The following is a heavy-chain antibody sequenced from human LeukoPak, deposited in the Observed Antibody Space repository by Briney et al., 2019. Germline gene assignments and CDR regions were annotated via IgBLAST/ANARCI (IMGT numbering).Heavy chain of an antibody. D-gene: IGHD3-22*01. CDR2: INPNSGGT. Sequence: ASMKVSCKASVYTFTGCYMHWVRQAPGQGLEWMGWINPNSGGTNYAQKFHCRVTMTCDTSITTAYMELSRLRSDDTAVYYCARAGIEYYYDSSGPLGLDYWGQGTLVTVSS. CDR3: ARAGIEYYYDSSGPLGLDY. CDR1: VYTFTGCY. J-gene: IGHJ4*02. V-gene: IGHV1-2*02.